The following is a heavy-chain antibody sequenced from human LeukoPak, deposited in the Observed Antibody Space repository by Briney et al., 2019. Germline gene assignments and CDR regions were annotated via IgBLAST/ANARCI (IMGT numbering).Heavy chain of an antibody. V-gene: IGHV4-59*08. CDR1: GGSISSYY. CDR3: ARTYYDILTGYLFDY. Sequence: SETLSLTCTVSGGSISSYYWSWIRQPPGKGLEWIAYIYYSGSTNYNPSLKSRVTISVDTSKNQFSLKLSSVTAADTAVYYCARTYYDILTGYLFDYWGQGTLVTVSS. J-gene: IGHJ4*02. CDR2: IYYSGST. D-gene: IGHD3-9*01.